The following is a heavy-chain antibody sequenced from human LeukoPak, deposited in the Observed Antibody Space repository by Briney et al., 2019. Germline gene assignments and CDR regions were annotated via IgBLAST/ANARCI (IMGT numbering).Heavy chain of an antibody. CDR3: ATFSGYSSGWYGVYI. Sequence: GXXVTVSFKGSXYTFTSYGISWVRQAPGQGVEWMGWISAYNGNTNYAQKLQGRVTMTTDTSTSTAYMELRSLRSDDTAVYYCATFSGYSSGWYGVYIWGQGTMVTVSS. J-gene: IGHJ3*02. CDR2: ISAYNGNT. CDR1: XYTFTSYG. V-gene: IGHV1-18*01. D-gene: IGHD6-19*01.